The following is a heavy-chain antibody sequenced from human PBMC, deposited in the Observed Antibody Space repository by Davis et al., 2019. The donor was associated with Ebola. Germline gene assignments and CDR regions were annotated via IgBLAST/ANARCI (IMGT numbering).Heavy chain of an antibody. CDR3: ARRFRYNWNYTYYYGMDV. CDR2: ISGSSSSI. Sequence: GGSLRLSCAASGFTFNSYDMNWVRQAPGKGLEWVSHISGSSSSIYYADSVKGRFTISRDNAKNSLYLQMNSLRAEDTAVYYCARRFRYNWNYTYYYGMDVWGKGTTVTVSS. D-gene: IGHD1-7*01. J-gene: IGHJ6*04. CDR1: GFTFNSYD. V-gene: IGHV3-48*01.